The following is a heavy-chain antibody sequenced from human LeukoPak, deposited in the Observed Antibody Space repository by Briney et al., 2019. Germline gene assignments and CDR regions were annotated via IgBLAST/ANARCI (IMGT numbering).Heavy chain of an antibody. Sequence: GGSLRLSCAASEFTFSSYWMSWVRQAPGKGLEWVANIKQDGSEKYYVDSVKGRFTISRDNAKNSLYLQMNSLRAEDTAVHYCAREFSSSGWAWGQGTLVTVSS. V-gene: IGHV3-7*01. CDR3: AREFSSSGWA. D-gene: IGHD6-19*01. J-gene: IGHJ5*02. CDR1: EFTFSSYW. CDR2: IKQDGSEK.